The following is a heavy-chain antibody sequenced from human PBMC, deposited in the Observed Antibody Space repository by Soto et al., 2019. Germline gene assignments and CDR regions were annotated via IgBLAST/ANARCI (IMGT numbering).Heavy chain of an antibody. CDR3: AKGDWFDP. J-gene: IGHJ5*02. CDR2: ISYDGSNK. Sequence: QVQLVESGGGVVQPGRSLRLSCAASGFTFSNYGMHWVRQAPGKGLEWVAVISYDGSNKYYPDSVKGRFSISRDNSKNTLYLQMNSLRAEDTAVYYCAKGDWFDPWGQGTLVTVSS. V-gene: IGHV3-30*18. CDR1: GFTFSNYG.